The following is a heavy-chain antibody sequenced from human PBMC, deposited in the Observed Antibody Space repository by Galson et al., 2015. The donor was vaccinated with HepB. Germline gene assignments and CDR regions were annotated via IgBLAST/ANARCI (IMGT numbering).Heavy chain of an antibody. CDR1: GGSISSGSYY. CDR3: ARGVATMVRGVIISRSGKYFQH. Sequence: CTVSGGSISSGSYYWSWIRQPAGKGLEWIGRIYTSGSTNYNPSLKSRVTISVDTSKNQFSLKLSSVTAADTAVYYCARGVATMVRGVIISRSGKYFQHWGQGTLVTVSS. V-gene: IGHV4-61*02. D-gene: IGHD3-10*01. CDR2: IYTSGST. J-gene: IGHJ1*01.